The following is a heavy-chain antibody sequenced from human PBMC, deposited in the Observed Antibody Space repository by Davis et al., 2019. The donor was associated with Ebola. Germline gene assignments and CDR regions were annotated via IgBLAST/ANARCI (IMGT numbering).Heavy chain of an antibody. D-gene: IGHD3-16*01. J-gene: IGHJ3*02. Sequence: SVKVSCKASGYTFTSYGISWVRQAPGQGLEWMGGIIPIFGTANYAQKFQGRVTITADESTSTAYMELSSLRSEDTAVYYCARAVGANAFDIWGQGTMVTVSS. CDR1: GYTFTSYG. CDR2: IIPIFGTA. CDR3: ARAVGANAFDI. V-gene: IGHV1-69*13.